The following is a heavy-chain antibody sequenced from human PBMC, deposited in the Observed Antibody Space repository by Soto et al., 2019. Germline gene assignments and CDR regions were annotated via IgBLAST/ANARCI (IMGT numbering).Heavy chain of an antibody. J-gene: IGHJ6*02. V-gene: IGHV1-69*02. CDR1: GGTFSSYT. Sequence: GASVKVSCKASGGTFSSYTISWVRQAPGQGLEWIGKIIPILGIANYAQKFQGRVTITADKSTSTAYMELSSLRSEDTVAYYCARVRTYYYGSGTHPRMGYYGMDVWGQGTTVTVSS. CDR3: ARVRTYYYGSGTHPRMGYYGMDV. CDR2: IIPILGIA. D-gene: IGHD3-10*01.